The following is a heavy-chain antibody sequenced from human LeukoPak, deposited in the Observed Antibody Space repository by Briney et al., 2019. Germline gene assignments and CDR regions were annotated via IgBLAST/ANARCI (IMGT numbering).Heavy chain of an antibody. J-gene: IGHJ6*03. D-gene: IGHD3-3*01. CDR1: GFTISSYW. V-gene: IGHV3-7*01. CDR3: ARFDYDFWSGSDYYYMDV. Sequence: GSLRLSSAASGFTISSYWMSWVRQAPGKGLEWVANIKQDGSEKYYVDSVKGRFTISRDNAKNSLYLQMNSLRAEDTAVYYCARFDYDFWSGSDYYYMDVWGKGTTVTVSS. CDR2: IKQDGSEK.